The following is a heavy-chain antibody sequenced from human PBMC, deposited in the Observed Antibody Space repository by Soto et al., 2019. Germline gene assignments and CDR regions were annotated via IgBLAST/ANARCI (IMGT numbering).Heavy chain of an antibody. CDR3: ARRGYQHGMDV. V-gene: IGHV5-51*01. CDR2: IYPGDSYT. CDR1: GYSFTIYW. D-gene: IGHD2-2*01. J-gene: IGHJ6*04. Sequence: GESLKISFKGSGYSFTIYWIGLVRQMHGKGLEWMGIIYPGDSYTRYSPSFQGQVTISADKSISTAYLQWSSLKASDTAMYYCARRGYQHGMDVWGKGTTVTVSS.